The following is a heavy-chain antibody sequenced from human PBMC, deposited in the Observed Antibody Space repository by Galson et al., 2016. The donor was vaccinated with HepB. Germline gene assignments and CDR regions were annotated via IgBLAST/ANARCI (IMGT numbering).Heavy chain of an antibody. V-gene: IGHV1-69*13. CDR1: GGTFSSFA. CDR2: IIPVFGSA. Sequence: SVKVSCKASGGTFSSFAISWVRQAPGQGLEWMGRIIPVFGSASYAQRFQGRLTITADDSTSTGYMELENLRSDDTAVYYCSTGVASYEGGDYWGQGTLVTVSS. J-gene: IGHJ4*02. D-gene: IGHD5-12*01. CDR3: STGVASYEGGDY.